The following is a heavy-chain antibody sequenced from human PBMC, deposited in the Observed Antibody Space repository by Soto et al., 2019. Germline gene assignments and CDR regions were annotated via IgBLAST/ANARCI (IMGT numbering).Heavy chain of an antibody. CDR3: AKDVPDIVVVPAATFFDC. V-gene: IGHV3-23*01. J-gene: IGHJ4*02. CDR2: ISGSGGST. D-gene: IGHD2-2*01. CDR1: GFTFSIYA. Sequence: PGGSLRLSCAASGFTFSIYAMSWVRQAPGKGLEWVSAISGSGGSTYYADSVKGRFTISRDNSKNTLYLQMNSLRAEDTAVYYCAKDVPDIVVVPAATFFDCWGQGTLVTVSS.